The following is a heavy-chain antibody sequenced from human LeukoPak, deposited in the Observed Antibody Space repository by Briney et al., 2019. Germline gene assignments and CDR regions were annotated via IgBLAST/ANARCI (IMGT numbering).Heavy chain of an antibody. CDR1: GFTFSSYA. Sequence: GGSLRLSCAASGFTFSSYAMSWVRQAPGKGLEWVSAISGSGGSTYYADSVKGRFTISRDNSKNTLYLQMNSLGAEDTAVYYCAKAPNYYGSGSYHSYYYYGMDVWGKGTTVTVSS. D-gene: IGHD3-10*01. CDR3: AKAPNYYGSGSYHSYYYYGMDV. V-gene: IGHV3-23*01. CDR2: ISGSGGST. J-gene: IGHJ6*04.